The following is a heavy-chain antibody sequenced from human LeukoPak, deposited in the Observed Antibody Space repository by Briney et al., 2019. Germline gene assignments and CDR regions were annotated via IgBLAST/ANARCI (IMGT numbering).Heavy chain of an antibody. V-gene: IGHV4-34*01. D-gene: IGHD1-26*01. CDR1: GGSFSGYY. Sequence: PSETLSLTCAVYGGSFSGYYWSWIRQPPGKGLEWIGEINHSGSTNYNPSLKSRVTISVDTSKNQFSLKLSSETAADTAVYYCARGWESRYFDYWGQGTLVTVSS. J-gene: IGHJ4*02. CDR2: INHSGST. CDR3: ARGWESRYFDY.